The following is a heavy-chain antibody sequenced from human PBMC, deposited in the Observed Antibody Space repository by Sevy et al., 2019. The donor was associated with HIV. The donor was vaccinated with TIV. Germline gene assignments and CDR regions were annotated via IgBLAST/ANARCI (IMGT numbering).Heavy chain of an antibody. CDR1: GYTFTSYG. CDR3: ARDNPYTAKATNYYYYYMDV. V-gene: IGHV1-18*04. CDR2: ISAYNGNT. D-gene: IGHD5-18*01. Sequence: ASVKVSCKASGYTFTSYGISWVRQAPGQGLEWMGWISAYNGNTNYTQKLQGRVTMTTDTSTSTAYMALKSLRSDDTAVYYCARDNPYTAKATNYYYYYMDVWGKGTTVTVSS. J-gene: IGHJ6*03.